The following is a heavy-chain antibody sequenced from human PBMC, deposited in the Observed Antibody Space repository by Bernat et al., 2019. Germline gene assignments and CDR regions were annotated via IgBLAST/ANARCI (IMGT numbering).Heavy chain of an antibody. D-gene: IGHD3-10*01. CDR1: GGTFSSYT. CDR3: AEDPAGYGSAASWFDP. CDR2: IIPHLGIA. Sequence: QVQLVQSGAEVKKPGSSVKVSCKASGGTFSSYTISWVRQAPGQGLEWMGRIIPHLGIANYAQKFQGRVTSTADKSTSTAYMGLCSLGSEDTAVYYCAEDPAGYGSAASWFDPWGQGTLVTVSS. J-gene: IGHJ5*02. V-gene: IGHV1-69*02.